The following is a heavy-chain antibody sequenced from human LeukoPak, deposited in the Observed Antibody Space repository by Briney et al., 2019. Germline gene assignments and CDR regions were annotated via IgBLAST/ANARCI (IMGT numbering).Heavy chain of an antibody. CDR2: MYQSGST. Sequence: PSETLSLTCTVSGGXISSSSYYWAWIRQPPGKGLEWIGSMYQSGSTYYNPFLNSRVTISIDTSKNQFSLKLSTVTAADTAVYYCAKRGSGDGYYFDYWGQGALVTVSS. J-gene: IGHJ4*02. D-gene: IGHD2-15*01. CDR1: GGXISSSSYY. V-gene: IGHV4-39*01. CDR3: AKRGSGDGYYFDY.